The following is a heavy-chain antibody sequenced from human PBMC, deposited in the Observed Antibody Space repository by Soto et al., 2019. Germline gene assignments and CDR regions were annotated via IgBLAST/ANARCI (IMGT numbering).Heavy chain of an antibody. Sequence: SLRLSCAASVFPFSSYAMSWVRQAPGKGLEWVSGISGSGGSTYYADSVKGRFTISRDNSKNTLFLQMNSLRAEDTAVYYCAKGGTSRPLDYWGQGTLVTVSS. CDR1: VFPFSSYA. V-gene: IGHV3-23*01. J-gene: IGHJ4*02. D-gene: IGHD3-16*01. CDR3: AKGGTSRPLDY. CDR2: ISGSGGST.